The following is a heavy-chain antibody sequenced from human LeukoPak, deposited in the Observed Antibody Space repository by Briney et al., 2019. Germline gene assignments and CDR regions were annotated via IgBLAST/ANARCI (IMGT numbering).Heavy chain of an antibody. CDR1: GFTFSSYG. CDR2: ISNDGSHK. D-gene: IGHD2-15*01. V-gene: IGHV3-30*18. Sequence: PGRSLRLSCAASGFTFSSYGMHWVRQAPGKGLEWVAVISNDGSHKYYADSVQGRFTISRDNSKSTLCLQMNSLRAEDTAVYYCAKQLGYCSDGSCYFPYWGQGTLVTVSS. CDR3: AKQLGYCSDGSCYFPY. J-gene: IGHJ4*02.